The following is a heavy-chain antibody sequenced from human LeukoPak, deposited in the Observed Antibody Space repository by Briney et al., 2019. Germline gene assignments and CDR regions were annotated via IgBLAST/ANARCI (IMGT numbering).Heavy chain of an antibody. CDR2: ISDSSSTI. Sequence: GGSLRLSCAASGFRYSDYYMSWIRQAPGKGLEWVSDISDSSSTIHYADSVNGRFTISRDNAKNSLYLQMNSLRAEDTAVYYCARKTIVVVTPTEYWGQGTLVTVSS. J-gene: IGHJ4*02. CDR3: ARKTIVVVTPTEY. V-gene: IGHV3-11*01. D-gene: IGHD3-22*01. CDR1: GFRYSDYY.